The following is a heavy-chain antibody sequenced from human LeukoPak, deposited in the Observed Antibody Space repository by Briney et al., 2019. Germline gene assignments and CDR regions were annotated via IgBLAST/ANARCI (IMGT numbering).Heavy chain of an antibody. Sequence: GGSLRLSCAASGFTFSSYAMSWFRQAPGKGLEWVSAISGSGGSTYYADSVKGRFTISRDNSKNTLYLQMNSLRAEDTAVYYCAKDVRPLWFGELLSPPNFDYWGQGTLVTVSS. J-gene: IGHJ4*02. CDR2: ISGSGGST. CDR3: AKDVRPLWFGELLSPPNFDY. D-gene: IGHD3-10*01. CDR1: GFTFSSYA. V-gene: IGHV3-23*01.